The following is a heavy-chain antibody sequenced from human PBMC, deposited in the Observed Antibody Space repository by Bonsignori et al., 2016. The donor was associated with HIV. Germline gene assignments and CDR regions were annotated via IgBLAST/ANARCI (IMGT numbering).Heavy chain of an antibody. D-gene: IGHD6-19*01. CDR1: GGSFSDYT. Sequence: QVQLQQWGAGLLKPSETLSLTCGVYGGSFSDYTWNWIRQPPREGGWSGLGESIIGEGTDYNPSLGSRVTISVDTSKNQFSLTLTSVTAADTAVYYCARQPVADYWGQGTLVTVSS. CDR3: ARQPVADY. V-gene: IGHV4-34*01. CDR2: SIIGEGT. J-gene: IGHJ4*01.